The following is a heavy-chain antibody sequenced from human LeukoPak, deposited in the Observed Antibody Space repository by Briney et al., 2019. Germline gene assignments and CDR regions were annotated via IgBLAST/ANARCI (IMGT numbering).Heavy chain of an antibody. V-gene: IGHV4-34*01. CDR3: GSSSGGGMDY. J-gene: IGHJ4*02. CDR2: INHSGST. D-gene: IGHD6-6*01. Sequence: SETLSLTCAVYGGSFRGYYWSWIRQPPGKGLEWIGEINHSGSTNYNPSLKSRVTISVDTSKNQFSLKLSSVTAADTAVYYCGSSSGGGMDYWGQGTLVSVSS. CDR1: GGSFRGYY.